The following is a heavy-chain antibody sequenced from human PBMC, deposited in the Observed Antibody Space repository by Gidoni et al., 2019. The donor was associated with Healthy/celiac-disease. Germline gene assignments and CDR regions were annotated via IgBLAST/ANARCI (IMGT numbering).Heavy chain of an antibody. D-gene: IGHD1-1*01. CDR3: ARLYAGTPLLLDY. V-gene: IGHV4-39*01. Sequence: QLQLQESGPGLVKPSETLSLTCPVSGGSISSSSYYWGWIRQPPGKGLEWIGSIYYSGSTYYNPSLKSRVTISVDTAKNQFSLKLSSVTAADTAVYYCARLYAGTPLLLDYWGQGTLVTVSS. CDR1: GGSISSSSYY. CDR2: IYYSGST. J-gene: IGHJ4*02.